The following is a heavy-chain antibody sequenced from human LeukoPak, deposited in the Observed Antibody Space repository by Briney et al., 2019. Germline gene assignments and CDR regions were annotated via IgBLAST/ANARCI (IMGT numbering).Heavy chain of an antibody. CDR3: ARDLSLNWFDP. CDR2: IYSGGTT. J-gene: IGHJ5*02. V-gene: IGHV3-66*02. D-gene: IGHD2/OR15-2a*01. CDR1: GFTVSSNY. Sequence: GGSLGLSCAASGFTVSSNYMSWVRQAPGKGLEWVSVIYSGGTTYYADSVKGRFTISRDNSKNTLYLQMNSLRAEDTAVYYCARDLSLNWFDPWGQGTLVTVSS.